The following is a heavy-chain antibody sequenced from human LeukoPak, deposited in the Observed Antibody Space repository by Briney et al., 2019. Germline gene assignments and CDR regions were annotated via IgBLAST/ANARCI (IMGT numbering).Heavy chain of an antibody. CDR2: IRYDGSNK. CDR3: AKGEGYYYGSGSFIMDV. V-gene: IGHV3-30*02. D-gene: IGHD3-10*01. Sequence: GGSLRLSCAASGFTFSSYGMHWVRQAPGKRLEWVAFIRYDGSNKYYADSVKGRFTISRDNSKNTLYLQMNSLRAEDTAVYYCAKGEGYYYGSGSFIMDVWGQGTTVTVSS. J-gene: IGHJ6*02. CDR1: GFTFSSYG.